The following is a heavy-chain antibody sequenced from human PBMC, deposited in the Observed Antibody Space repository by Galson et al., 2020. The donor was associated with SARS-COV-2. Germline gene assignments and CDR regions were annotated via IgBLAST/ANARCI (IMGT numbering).Heavy chain of an antibody. Sequence: GESLKISCGVSGFTFSKYAMTWVRQAPGRGLEWVASVSPSGGRTYNADSMKGRFTISRDNTQNTLYLQMNSLRAEDTALYYCAKEGISVYFGEFRPYYVDYWGQGTLVTVSS. CDR2: VSPSGGRT. D-gene: IGHD3-10*01. CDR3: AKEGISVYFGEFRPYYVDY. J-gene: IGHJ4*02. CDR1: GFTFSKYA. V-gene: IGHV3-23*01.